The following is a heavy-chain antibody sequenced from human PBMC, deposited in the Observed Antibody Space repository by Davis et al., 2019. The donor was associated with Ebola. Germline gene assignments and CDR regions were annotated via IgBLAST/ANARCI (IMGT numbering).Heavy chain of an antibody. V-gene: IGHV3-21*01. CDR1: GFTFSTYT. D-gene: IGHD2-21*01. Sequence: GESLKISCAASGFTFSTYTMTWVRQAPGKGLEWVSSISISSAFIYYADSVKGRFTVSRDNAKNSLSLQMNSLRAEDTAVYYCARHIVAGWTNWFDPWGQGTLVTVSS. CDR3: ARHIVAGWTNWFDP. CDR2: ISISSAFI. J-gene: IGHJ5*02.